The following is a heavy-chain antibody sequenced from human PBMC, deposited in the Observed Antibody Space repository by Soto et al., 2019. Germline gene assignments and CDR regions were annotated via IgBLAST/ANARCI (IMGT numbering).Heavy chain of an antibody. V-gene: IGHV3-23*01. CDR3: AKDYGDSGSYSAYYYGMDV. CDR1: GFTFSSYA. J-gene: IGHJ6*02. Sequence: PGGSLRLSCAASGFTFSSYAMSWVRQAPGKGLEWVSAISGSGGSTYYADSVKGRFTISRDNSKNTLYLQMNSLRAEDTAVYYCAKDYGDSGSYSAYYYGMDVWGQGTTVTVPS. CDR2: ISGSGGST. D-gene: IGHD1-26*01.